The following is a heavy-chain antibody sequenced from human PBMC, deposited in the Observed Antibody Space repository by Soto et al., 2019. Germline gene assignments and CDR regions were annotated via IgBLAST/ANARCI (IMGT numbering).Heavy chain of an antibody. CDR1: GFTFSNYG. J-gene: IGHJ4*02. Sequence: GGSLRLSCAGSGFTFSNYGLHWARQAPGKGLEWVTFISYDGSNKYYADSVKGRFTISRDNSKNMLYLQMDSLRAEDTAVYYCAKDGAPRYCTRSSCHPAGAYWGQGTLVTVSS. CDR3: AKDGAPRYCTRSSCHPAGAY. D-gene: IGHD2-15*01. V-gene: IGHV3-30*18. CDR2: ISYDGSNK.